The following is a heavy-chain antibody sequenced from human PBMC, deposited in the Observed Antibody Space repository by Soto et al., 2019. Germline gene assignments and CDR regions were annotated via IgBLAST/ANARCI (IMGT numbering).Heavy chain of an antibody. CDR3: ARANILTGYYVAFFDV. J-gene: IGHJ2*01. D-gene: IGHD3-9*01. V-gene: IGHV4-34*01. CDR2: INHNGNS. CDR1: GGSFSAYY. Sequence: PSETLSLTCAASGGSFSAYYWSWIRQPPGRGLEWIGEINHNGNSNYNPALESRVTISVDTSKNQFSLKLISVTAADTAVYYCARANILTGYYVAFFDVWGRGTLVTVPQ.